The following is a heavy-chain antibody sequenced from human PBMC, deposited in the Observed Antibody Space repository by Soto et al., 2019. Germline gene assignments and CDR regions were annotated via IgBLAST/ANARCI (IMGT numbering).Heavy chain of an antibody. J-gene: IGHJ3*01. CDR2: IYHSGSS. D-gene: IGHD3-10*01. CDR3: ARVWGGAFDF. Sequence: SETLSLTCTVSGGSISSYYWSWIRQPPGKGLEWIGYIYHSGSSNYNPSLKSRVTILLDTSKNQLSLKLSSVTAADTAVYYCARVWGGAFDFWGQGAMVTVSS. V-gene: IGHV4-59*01. CDR1: GGSISSYY.